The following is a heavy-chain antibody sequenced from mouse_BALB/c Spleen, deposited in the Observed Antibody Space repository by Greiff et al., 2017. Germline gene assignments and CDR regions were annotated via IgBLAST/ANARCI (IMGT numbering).Heavy chain of an antibody. Sequence: VNVVESGPGLVAPSQSLSITCTVSGFSLTSYDISWIRQPPGKGLEWLGVIWTGGGTNYNSAFMSRLSISKDNSKSQVFLKMNSLQANDTAIYYCARNGNRYAMDYWGQGTSVTVSS. V-gene: IGHV2-9-2*01. CDR3: ARNGNRYAMDY. CDR1: GFSLTSYD. CDR2: IWTGGGT. D-gene: IGHD2-1*01. J-gene: IGHJ4*01.